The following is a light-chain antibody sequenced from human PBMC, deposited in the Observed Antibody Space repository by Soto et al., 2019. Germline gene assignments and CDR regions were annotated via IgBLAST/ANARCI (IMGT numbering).Light chain of an antibody. CDR3: QHYNNWPPWT. Sequence: EIVMTQSPATLSVSPGERATLSCRASQSVSSNLAWYQQKPGQAPRLLIYGASTRATGIPARFSGSGSGTVFNLNISNLQSEDFAVYYCQHYNNWPPWTFGQGTKVEIK. V-gene: IGKV3-15*01. CDR1: QSVSSN. J-gene: IGKJ1*01. CDR2: GAS.